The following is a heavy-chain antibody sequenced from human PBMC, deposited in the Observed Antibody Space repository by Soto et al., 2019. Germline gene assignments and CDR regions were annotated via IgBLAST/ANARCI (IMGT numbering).Heavy chain of an antibody. CDR2: IKSKTDGGTT. CDR3: TTDRGAIVVVPAAPYYYYMDV. Sequence: EVQLVESGGGLVKPGGSLRLSCAASGFTFSNAWMSWVRQAPGKGLEWVGRIKSKTDGGTTDYAAPVKGRFTISRDDSKNTLYLQRNSLKTEDTAVYYCTTDRGAIVVVPAAPYYYYMDVWGKGTTVTVSS. D-gene: IGHD2-2*01. CDR1: GFTFSNAW. J-gene: IGHJ6*03. V-gene: IGHV3-15*01.